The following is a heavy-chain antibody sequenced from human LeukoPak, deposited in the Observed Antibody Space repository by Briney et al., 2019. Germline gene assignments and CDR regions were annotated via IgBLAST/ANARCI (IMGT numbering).Heavy chain of an antibody. V-gene: IGHV4-4*08. Sequence: SETLSLTCTVAGVSITDFHWSWLRQSPGKGLEWIGWITNSGDANYNPSLESRLAISGDTSKSQLSLIVTSVTDADTAVYYCARHVEYAAYFHHWGQGVLVTVSS. D-gene: IGHD2-8*01. CDR1: GVSITDFH. CDR3: ARHVEYAAYFHH. J-gene: IGHJ4*02. CDR2: ITNSGDA.